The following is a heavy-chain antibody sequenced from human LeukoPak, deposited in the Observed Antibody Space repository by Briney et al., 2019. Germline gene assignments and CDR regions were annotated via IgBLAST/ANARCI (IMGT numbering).Heavy chain of an antibody. Sequence: PGGSLRLSCAVSGLSFSNYWMHWVRQAPGKGLVWVARTNLHGTAVHYADPVKGRFTISRDNSKNMLFLQMNSLRVEDTAVYYCASAYTYVRLGDHWGQGTLVTVSP. D-gene: IGHD3-10*02. CDR3: ASAYTYVRLGDH. J-gene: IGHJ4*02. V-gene: IGHV3-74*01. CDR2: TNLHGTAV. CDR1: GLSFSNYW.